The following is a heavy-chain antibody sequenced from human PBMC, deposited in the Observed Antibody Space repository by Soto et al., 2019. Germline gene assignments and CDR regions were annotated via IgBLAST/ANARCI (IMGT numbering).Heavy chain of an antibody. CDR1: GVIFNTHW. D-gene: IGHD3-16*01. CDR2: TKPDGSEK. J-gene: IGHJ5*02. V-gene: IGHV3-7*01. Sequence: QPGGTLRLTCTSSGVIFNTHWMSWVRQAPEKGLEWVAHTKPDGSEKYYVDSAKGRFTISRDNTRNSLYLQMNSLRADDTALYYCVAWGTSTSNPWGQGTLVTVSS. CDR3: VAWGTSTSNP.